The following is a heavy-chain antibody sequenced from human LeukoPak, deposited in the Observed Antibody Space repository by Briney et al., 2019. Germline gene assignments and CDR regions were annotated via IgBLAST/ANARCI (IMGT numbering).Heavy chain of an antibody. V-gene: IGHV3-48*01. CDR1: GFTFSSYS. CDR2: ISSSSSTI. D-gene: IGHD2-2*01. CDR3: ARGLAYCSSTSCRTFDY. Sequence: PGGPLRLSCAASGFTFSSYSVNWVGQAPGKGLEGVSYISSSSSTIYYADSVKGRFTISRDNAKNSLYLQMNSLRAEDTAVYYCARGLAYCSSTSCRTFDYWGQGTLVTVSS. J-gene: IGHJ4*02.